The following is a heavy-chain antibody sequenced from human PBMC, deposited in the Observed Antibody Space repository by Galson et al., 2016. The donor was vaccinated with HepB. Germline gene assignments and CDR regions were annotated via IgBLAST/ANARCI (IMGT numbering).Heavy chain of an antibody. CDR3: ATFYSYGSFDN. D-gene: IGHD2/OR15-2a*01. Sequence: TLSLTCSVSGDSISYYWSWIRQPPGKGLEWIGYIYYSGRTNYNPSLKSRVTISVDTSKNQFSLKLSSVTAADTAVYYCATFYSYGSFDNWGQGTLVTVSS. CDR2: IYYSGRT. V-gene: IGHV4-59*13. J-gene: IGHJ4*02. CDR1: GDSISYY.